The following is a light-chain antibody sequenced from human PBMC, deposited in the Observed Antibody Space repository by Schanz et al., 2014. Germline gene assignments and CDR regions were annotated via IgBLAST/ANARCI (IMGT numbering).Light chain of an antibody. CDR1: QSVNSN. V-gene: IGKV3-15*01. Sequence: EIIMTQSPATLSVSPGERATLSCRASQSVNSNLAWYQQKPGQAPRLLIYGATTRASGIPARFSGSGSGTEFTLTISSLQSEDFAVYYCQQYNTWPPTLTFGQGTRVEIK. CDR2: GAT. J-gene: IGKJ1*01. CDR3: QQYNTWPPTLT.